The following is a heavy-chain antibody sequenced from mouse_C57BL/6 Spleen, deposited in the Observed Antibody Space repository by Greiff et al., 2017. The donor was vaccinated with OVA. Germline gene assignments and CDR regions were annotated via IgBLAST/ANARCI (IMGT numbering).Heavy chain of an antibody. CDR1: GYTFTSYW. D-gene: IGHD1-1*01. Sequence: QVQLKQSGTELVKPGASVKLSCKASGYTFTSYWMHWVKQRPGQGLEWIGNINPSNGSTNYNEKFKGKATLTVDKSSSTAYMQLSSLTSEDSAVYYCARGTVVADFDYWGQGTTLTVSS. CDR3: ARGTVVADFDY. V-gene: IGHV1-53*01. J-gene: IGHJ2*01. CDR2: INPSNGST.